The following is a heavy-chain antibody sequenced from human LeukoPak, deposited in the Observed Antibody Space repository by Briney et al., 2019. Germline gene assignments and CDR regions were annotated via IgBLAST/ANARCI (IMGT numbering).Heavy chain of an antibody. V-gene: IGHV3-23*01. Sequence: GGSLRLSCAASGFTFSSYAMSWVHQAPGKGLEWGSAISGSGGSTYYADSVKGRFTISRDNSKNTLYLQMNSLRAEDTAVYYCAKDELDSSGYYTGDYWGQGTLVTVSS. CDR1: GFTFSSYA. CDR3: AKDELDSSGYYTGDY. CDR2: ISGSGGST. D-gene: IGHD3-22*01. J-gene: IGHJ4*02.